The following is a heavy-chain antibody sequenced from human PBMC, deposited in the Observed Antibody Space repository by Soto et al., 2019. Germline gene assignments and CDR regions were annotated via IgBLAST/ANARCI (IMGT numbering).Heavy chain of an antibody. J-gene: IGHJ4*02. CDR2: TYYRSRWYN. CDR1: GYSVCSNSAA. Sequence: PSHTLSLTCAISGYSVCSNSAAWNWVRQSPSRGPEWLGRTYYRSRWYNDYAVSVKSRITVNPDTSKNQFSLQLKSVTPEDTAIYYCARTEGSFDYWGQGTPVTVSS. V-gene: IGHV6-1*01. CDR3: ARTEGSFDY.